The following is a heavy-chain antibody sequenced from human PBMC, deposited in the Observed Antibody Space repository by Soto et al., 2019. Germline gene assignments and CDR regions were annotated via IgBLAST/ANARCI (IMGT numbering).Heavy chain of an antibody. J-gene: IGHJ4*02. CDR1: GFIFSTHD. V-gene: IGHV3-23*01. Sequence: EVQLFESGGSLVQPGGSLRLSCAASGFIFSTHDMTWVRQAPGKGPGWVSSIDGSGGTTYYADSVQGRFTISRDNSKNTLYLQVISLTSEDTAVYYCALTTVTTYKRDYWGQGALVAVSS. CDR3: ALTTVTTYKRDY. D-gene: IGHD4-17*01. CDR2: IDGSGGTT.